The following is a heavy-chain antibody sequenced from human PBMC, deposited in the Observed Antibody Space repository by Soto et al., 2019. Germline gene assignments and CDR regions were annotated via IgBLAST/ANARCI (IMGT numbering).Heavy chain of an antibody. CDR3: ARGQTTVTTLDY. J-gene: IGHJ4*02. CDR2: ISHSGST. CDR1: GGSISSGGYS. V-gene: IGHV4-30-2*01. D-gene: IGHD4-17*01. Sequence: QLQLQESGSGLVKPSQTLSLTCAVSGGSISSGGYSWYWIRQPPGKGLAWIGYISHSGSTYYNPSLQSRVTISVDRPKNQFSLKLCSVTAADTAVYYCARGQTTVTTLDYWGQGTLVTVSS.